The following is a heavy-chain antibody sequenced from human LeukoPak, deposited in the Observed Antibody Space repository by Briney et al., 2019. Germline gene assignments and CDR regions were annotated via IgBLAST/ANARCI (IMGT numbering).Heavy chain of an antibody. V-gene: IGHV4-61*02. CDR2: SYVIGST. D-gene: IGHD1-26*01. CDR1: GGSISSSSYY. J-gene: IGHJ4*02. Sequence: SETLSLTCTVSGGSISSSSYYWSWIRQPAGKGLEWIGRSYVIGSTNCNPSLKSRVTITMDTSKNQFSLKLSSVTAADTAVYYCAREGWERHHFDHWGQGTLVTVSS. CDR3: AREGWERHHFDH.